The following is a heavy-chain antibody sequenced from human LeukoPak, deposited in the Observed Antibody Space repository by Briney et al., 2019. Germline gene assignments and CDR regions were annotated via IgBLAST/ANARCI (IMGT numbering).Heavy chain of an antibody. Sequence: SVKVSCKASGGTFSSYAISWVRQAPGQGLEWMGGIIPILGTANYAQKFQGRVTITADESTSTAYMELSSLRSEDTAVYYCASSTGPYYYYYGMDVWGQGTTVTVSS. CDR3: ASSTGPYYYYYGMDV. V-gene: IGHV1-69*13. J-gene: IGHJ6*02. CDR2: IIPILGTA. CDR1: GGTFSSYA.